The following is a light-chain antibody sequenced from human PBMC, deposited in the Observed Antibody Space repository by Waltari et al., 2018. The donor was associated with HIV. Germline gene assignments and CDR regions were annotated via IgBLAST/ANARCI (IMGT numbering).Light chain of an antibody. CDR2: DVS. CDR1: SSDVGGSNY. J-gene: IGLJ3*02. CDR3: SSYTSSSTFWV. Sequence: QSALTQPASVSGSPGQSITIPCTGTSSDVGGSNYVSWYQQHPGKAPKLIIYDVSNRPSGVSNRFSGSKSGNTASLTISGLQAEDEADYYCSSYTSSSTFWVFGGGTKLTVL. V-gene: IGLV2-14*03.